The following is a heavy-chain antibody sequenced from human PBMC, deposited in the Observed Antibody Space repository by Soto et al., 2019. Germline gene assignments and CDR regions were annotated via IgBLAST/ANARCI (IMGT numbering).Heavy chain of an antibody. Sequence: QVQLVQSGAEVKKPGSSVKVSCKASGGTFGSYAISWVRQAPGQGLEWMGGIIPIFGTANYAQKFQGRVTITADESTSTAYMELSSLRSEDTAVYCCARDMGDTAMVPGEGYGMDVWGQGTTVTVSS. V-gene: IGHV1-69*12. J-gene: IGHJ6*02. D-gene: IGHD5-18*01. CDR2: IIPIFGTA. CDR3: ARDMGDTAMVPGEGYGMDV. CDR1: GGTFGSYA.